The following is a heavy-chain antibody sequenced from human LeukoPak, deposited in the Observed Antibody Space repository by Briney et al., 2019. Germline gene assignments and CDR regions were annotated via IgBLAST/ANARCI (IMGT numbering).Heavy chain of an antibody. J-gene: IGHJ4*02. CDR3: ARTIAVAGPYYFDY. CDR2: IWYDGSNK. CDR1: AFPFSNYA. Sequence: GGSLRLSCAASAFPFSNYAMHWVRQAPGKGLEWVAVIWYDGSNKYYAESVKGRFTISRDNSKNTLFLQMNSLRADDTAVYYCARTIAVAGPYYFDYWGQGTLVTVSS. D-gene: IGHD6-19*01. V-gene: IGHV3-33*08.